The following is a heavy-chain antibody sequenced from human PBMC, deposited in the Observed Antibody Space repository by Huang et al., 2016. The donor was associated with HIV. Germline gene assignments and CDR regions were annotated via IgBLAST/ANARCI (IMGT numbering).Heavy chain of an antibody. D-gene: IGHD4-17*01. J-gene: IGHJ4*02. CDR2: MNPNTGIT. Sequence: QVQLVQSGAEVKKPGASVKVSCKACGYTFTNYDSNWVRQAPGGGLVWRGWMNPNTGITGVEQSFQGRGNMTRKTSITTAYMEMTSLTSEDTAVYYCARSAYGDLDYWGLGTLAIVSS. CDR3: ARSAYGDLDY. CDR1: GYTFTNYD. V-gene: IGHV1-8*02.